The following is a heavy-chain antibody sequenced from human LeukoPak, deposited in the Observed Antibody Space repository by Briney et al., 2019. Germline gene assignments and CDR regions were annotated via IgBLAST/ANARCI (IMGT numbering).Heavy chain of an antibody. J-gene: IGHJ6*02. D-gene: IGHD2-2*01. CDR1: GGSFSGYY. CDR3: ARGRGPAASYYYYGMDV. V-gene: IGHV4-34*01. CDR2: INHSGST. Sequence: PSETLSLTCAVYGGSFSGYYWSWIRQPPGKGLEWIGEINHSGSTNYNPSLKSRVTISVDTSKNQFSLKLSSVTAADTAVYYCARGRGPAASYYYYGMDVWGQGTTVTVSS.